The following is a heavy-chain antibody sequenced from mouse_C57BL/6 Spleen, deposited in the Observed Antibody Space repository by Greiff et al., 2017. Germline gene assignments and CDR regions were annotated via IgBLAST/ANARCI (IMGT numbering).Heavy chain of an antibody. CDR3: ARAGEGYPYAMDY. V-gene: IGHV1-54*01. CDR1: GYAFTNYL. CDR2: INPGSGGT. D-gene: IGHD2-2*01. Sequence: QVQLQQSGAELVRPGTSVKVSCKASGYAFTNYLIEWVKQRPGQGLEWIGVINPGSGGTNYNEKFKGKATLTADKSSSTAYMQRSSLTSEDSAVYFCARAGEGYPYAMDYWGQGTSVTVSS. J-gene: IGHJ4*01.